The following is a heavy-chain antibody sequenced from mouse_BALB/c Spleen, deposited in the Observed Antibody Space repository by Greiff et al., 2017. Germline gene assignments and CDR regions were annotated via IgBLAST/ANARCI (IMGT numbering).Heavy chain of an antibody. CDR1: GFTIKDYY. CDR2: IDPENGDT. D-gene: IGHD2-2*01. CDR3: NAWSYYGYEGFAY. J-gene: IGHJ3*01. Sequence: VQLKQSGAELVRSGASVKLSCTASGFTIKDYYMHWVKQRPEQGLEWIGWIDPENGDTEYAPKFQGKATMTADTSSNTAYLQLSSLTSEDTAVYYCNAWSYYGYEGFAYWGQGTLVTVSA. V-gene: IGHV14-4*02.